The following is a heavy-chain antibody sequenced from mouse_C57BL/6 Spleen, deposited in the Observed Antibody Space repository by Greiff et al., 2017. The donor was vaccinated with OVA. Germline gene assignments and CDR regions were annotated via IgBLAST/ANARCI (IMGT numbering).Heavy chain of an antibody. J-gene: IGHJ2*01. CDR1: GFTFSDAW. V-gene: IGHV6-6*01. Sequence: EVQGVESGGGLVQPGGSMKLSCAASGFTFSDAWMDWVRQSPEKGLEWVAEIRNKANNHATYYAESVKGRFTISRDDSKSSVYLQMNSLRAEDTGIYYCTRGGYDYVDYWGQGTTRTVSS. CDR3: TRGGYDYVDY. D-gene: IGHD2-2*01. CDR2: IRNKANNHAT.